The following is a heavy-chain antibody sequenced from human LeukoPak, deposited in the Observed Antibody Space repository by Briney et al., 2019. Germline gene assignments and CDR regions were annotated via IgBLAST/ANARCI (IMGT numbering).Heavy chain of an antibody. V-gene: IGHV3-48*03. D-gene: IGHD3-22*01. CDR1: GFTFSSYE. Sequence: PGGSLRLSCAASGFTFSSYEMNWVRQAPGKGLEWVSYISSSGSTIYYADSVKGQFTISRDNAKNSLYLQMNSLRAEDTAVYYCARDVRRKWLLPEPVGWGQGTLVTVSS. CDR2: ISSSGSTI. J-gene: IGHJ4*02. CDR3: ARDVRRKWLLPEPVG.